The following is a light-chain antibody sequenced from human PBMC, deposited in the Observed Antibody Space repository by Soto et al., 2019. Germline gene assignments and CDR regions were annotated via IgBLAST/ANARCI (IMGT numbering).Light chain of an antibody. CDR1: SRDIGGYDF. V-gene: IGLV2-8*01. Sequence: QSVLTQPPSASGSPGQAVTISCTGTSRDIGGYDFVSWYQVRPGEAPQLIIYNVNGRPSGVPRRFSGSKSGNTASLTVSGLQAGDEADYFCCSFTNIKTVVFGGGTKVTVL. J-gene: IGLJ1*01. CDR2: NVN. CDR3: CSFTNIKTVV.